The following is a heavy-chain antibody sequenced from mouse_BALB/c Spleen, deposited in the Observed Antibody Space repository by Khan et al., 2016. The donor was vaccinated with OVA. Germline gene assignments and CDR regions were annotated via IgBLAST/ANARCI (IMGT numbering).Heavy chain of an antibody. V-gene: IGHV3-2*02. Sequence: EVQLQESGPGLVKPSQSLSLTCTVTGYSIASDYAWNWIRQFPGNKLEWMGFISYSGNPNYYPSLKSRISITRDTSKNQFFLQLNSVTSEDTATYYCARVYGGDFDYWGQGTTLTGAS. CDR1: GYSIASDYA. J-gene: IGHJ2*01. CDR3: ARVYGGDFDY. D-gene: IGHD1-1*01. CDR2: ISYSGNP.